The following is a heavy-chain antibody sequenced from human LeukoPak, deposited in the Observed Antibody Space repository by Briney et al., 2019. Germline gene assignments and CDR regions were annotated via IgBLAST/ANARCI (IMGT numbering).Heavy chain of an antibody. CDR2: INPNSGGT. V-gene: IGHV1-2*04. CDR3: ARGAESGYDSLDFDY. D-gene: IGHD5-12*01. Sequence: ASVKVSCKASGYTFTGYYMHWVRQAPGQGLEWMGWINPNSGGTNYAQKFQGWVTMTRDTSISTAYMELSRLRSDDTAVYYCARGAESGYDSLDFDYWGQGTLVTVSS. J-gene: IGHJ4*02. CDR1: GYTFTGYY.